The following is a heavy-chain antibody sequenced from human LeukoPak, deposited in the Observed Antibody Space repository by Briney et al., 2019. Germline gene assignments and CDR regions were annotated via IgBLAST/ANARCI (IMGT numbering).Heavy chain of an antibody. D-gene: IGHD5-12*01. CDR3: ARGWGLIVATRAFDY. Sequence: ASVKVSCKASGYTFTGYYMHWVRQAPGQGLEWMGWINPNSGGTNYAQKFQGRVTMTRDTSISTAYMELSRLRSDDTAVYYCARGWGLIVATRAFDYWGQGTLVTVSS. CDR2: INPNSGGT. V-gene: IGHV1-2*02. J-gene: IGHJ4*02. CDR1: GYTFTGYY.